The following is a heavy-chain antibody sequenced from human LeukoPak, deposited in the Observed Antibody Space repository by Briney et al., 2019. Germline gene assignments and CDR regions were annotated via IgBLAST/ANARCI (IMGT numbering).Heavy chain of an antibody. J-gene: IGHJ6*03. CDR1: GGSFSGYY. Sequence: PSETLSLTCAVYGGSFSGYYWSWIRQPPGKGLEWIGEINHSGSTNYNPSLKSRVTISVDTSKNQFSLKLSSVTAADTAVYYCARLGAPRYCSGGSCYLGTYYYYYMDVWGKGTTVTISS. V-gene: IGHV4-34*01. CDR3: ARLGAPRYCSGGSCYLGTYYYYYMDV. CDR2: INHSGST. D-gene: IGHD2-15*01.